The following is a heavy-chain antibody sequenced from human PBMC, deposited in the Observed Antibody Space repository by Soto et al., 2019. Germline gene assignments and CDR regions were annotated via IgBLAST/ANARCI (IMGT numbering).Heavy chain of an antibody. CDR1: CFPIRIGYNY. V-gene: IGHV4-30-4*08. D-gene: IGHD3-22*01. J-gene: IGHJ4*02. CDR2: ILDTGSA. Sequence: SETLSRTCPVSCFPIRIGYNYLTWASQPPGKGLQWIGEILDTGSATYTPSLRSRATISVDTSRNQFSLKLTSVTAADTAVYFCARGFGNHDSSGFWGQGALVNVSS. CDR3: ARGFGNHDSSGF.